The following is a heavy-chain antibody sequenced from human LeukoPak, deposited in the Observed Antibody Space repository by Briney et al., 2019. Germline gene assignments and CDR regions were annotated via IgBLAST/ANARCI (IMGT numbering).Heavy chain of an antibody. D-gene: IGHD6-19*01. Sequence: SETLSLTCTVSGGSISSYYWSWIRQPPGKGLEWIGYIYYSGSTNYNPSLKSRVTISVDTSKNQFSLKLSSVTAADTAFYYCARSSSAWSQFDPWGQGTLVTVSS. J-gene: IGHJ5*02. CDR3: ARSSSAWSQFDP. CDR2: IYYSGST. CDR1: GGSISSYY. V-gene: IGHV4-59*01.